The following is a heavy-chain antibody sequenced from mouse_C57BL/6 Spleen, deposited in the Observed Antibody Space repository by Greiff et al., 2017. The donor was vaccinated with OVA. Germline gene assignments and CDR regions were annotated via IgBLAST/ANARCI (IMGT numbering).Heavy chain of an antibody. V-gene: IGHV1-50*01. CDR2: IDPSDSYT. CDR1: GYTFTSYW. Sequence: VQLQQSGAELVKPGASVKLSCKASGYTFTSYWMQWVKQRPGQGLEWIGEIDPSDSYTNYNQKFKGKATLTVDTSSSTAYMQLSSLTSEDSAVYYCARSGNSFDYWGQGTTLTVSS. J-gene: IGHJ2*01. D-gene: IGHD1-3*01. CDR3: ARSGNSFDY.